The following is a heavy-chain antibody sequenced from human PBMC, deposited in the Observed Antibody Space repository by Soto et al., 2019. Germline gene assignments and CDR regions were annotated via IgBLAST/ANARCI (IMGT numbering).Heavy chain of an antibody. Sequence: GGPLRLSCAASGFTFSSYAMHWVRQAPGKGLEWVAVISYDGSNKYYADSVKGRFTISRDNSKNTLYLQMNSLRAEDTAVYYCARSHIVVVTAIPIDYWGQGTLVTVSS. D-gene: IGHD2-21*02. CDR1: GFTFSSYA. V-gene: IGHV3-30-3*01. J-gene: IGHJ4*02. CDR3: ARSHIVVVTAIPIDY. CDR2: ISYDGSNK.